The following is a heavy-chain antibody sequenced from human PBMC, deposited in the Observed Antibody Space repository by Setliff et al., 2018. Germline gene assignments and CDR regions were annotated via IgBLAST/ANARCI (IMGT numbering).Heavy chain of an antibody. CDR1: GGSISSGSYY. CDR3: ARESYYYYMDV. V-gene: IGHV4-61*02. CDR2: VYTNGGS. Sequence: SETLSLTCTVSGGSISSGSYYWSWIRHPAGKGLEWIGRVYTNGGSDYNPFLKSRVSISVDMSKSQFSLKLSSVTAADTAVYYCARESYYYYMDVWGKGTTVTVSS. J-gene: IGHJ6*03.